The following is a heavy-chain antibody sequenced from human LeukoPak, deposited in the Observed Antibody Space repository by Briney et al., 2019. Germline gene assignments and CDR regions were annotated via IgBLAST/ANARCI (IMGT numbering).Heavy chain of an antibody. V-gene: IGHV3-21*01. D-gene: IGHD2-2*01. CDR2: ISSSSSYI. Sequence: GGSLRLSCAASGFTFSSYSMNWVRQAPGKGLEWVSSISSSSSYIYYADSVEGRFTISRDNAKNSLYLQMNSLRAEDTAVYYCAREKDIVVVPAAISFDPWGQGTLVTVSS. CDR3: AREKDIVVVPAAISFDP. J-gene: IGHJ5*02. CDR1: GFTFSSYS.